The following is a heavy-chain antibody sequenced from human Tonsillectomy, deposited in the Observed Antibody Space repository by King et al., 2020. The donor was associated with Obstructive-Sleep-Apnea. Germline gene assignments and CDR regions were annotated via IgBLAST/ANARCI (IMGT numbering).Heavy chain of an antibody. J-gene: IGHJ1*01. D-gene: IGHD2-15*01. CDR3: ARDPGGDCAGGSCYPRD. CDR1: GFTFSNYA. Sequence: VQLVESGGGVVQPGRSLRLSCAASGFTFSNYAMHWVRQAPGKGLEWVAVIWFDGSTKYYADSVKGRFIISRDNSNNTLYLQMSSLSAEDTAVYYCARDPGGDCAGGSCYPRDWRQGTLLTVSS. CDR2: IWFDGSTK. V-gene: IGHV3-33*01.